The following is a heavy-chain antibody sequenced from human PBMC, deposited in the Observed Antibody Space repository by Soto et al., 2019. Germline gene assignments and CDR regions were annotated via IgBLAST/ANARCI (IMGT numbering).Heavy chain of an antibody. CDR1: SFSISSGYC. D-gene: IGHD2-2*01. CDR3: ASCGSTACYPPWGLPFFDL. J-gene: IGHJ4*02. Sequence: PSETLFLTCAVSSFSISSGYCWGWVGQPPGQGLEWIGGSYHSGTTNYSPSLKSRVTISIATSKNQFSLTLRSVTAADAAVYYCASCGSTACYPPWGLPFFDLWGQESLVTVSS. CDR2: SYHSGTT. V-gene: IGHV4-38-2*01.